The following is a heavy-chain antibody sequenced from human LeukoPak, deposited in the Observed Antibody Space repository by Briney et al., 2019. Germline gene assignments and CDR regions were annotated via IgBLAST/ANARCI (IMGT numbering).Heavy chain of an antibody. CDR3: ARDNSITDWYFDL. J-gene: IGHJ2*01. D-gene: IGHD2/OR15-2a*01. CDR2: ISGSGSRT. CDR1: GFTFSSYA. V-gene: IGHV3-23*01. Sequence: GGSLRLSCAASGFTFSSYAMSWVRQAPGKGLEWVSGISGSGSRTYYADSVKGRFTISRDNSKNTLYLQMNSLKTEDTAVYYCARDNSITDWYFDLWGRGTLVTVSS.